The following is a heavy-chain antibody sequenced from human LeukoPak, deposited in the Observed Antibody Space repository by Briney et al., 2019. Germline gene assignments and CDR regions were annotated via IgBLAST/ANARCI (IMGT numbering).Heavy chain of an antibody. J-gene: IGHJ3*02. D-gene: IGHD2-2*02. CDR2: IYHSGST. CDR1: GGSISSGGYS. V-gene: IGHV4-30-2*01. Sequence: KASETLSLTCAVSGGSISSGGYSWSWIRQPPGKGLEWIGYIYHSGSTYYNPSLKSRVTISVDTSKNQFSLKLSSVTAADTAVYYCARHRHQIPKSIAFDIWGQGTMVTVSS. CDR3: ARHRHQIPKSIAFDI.